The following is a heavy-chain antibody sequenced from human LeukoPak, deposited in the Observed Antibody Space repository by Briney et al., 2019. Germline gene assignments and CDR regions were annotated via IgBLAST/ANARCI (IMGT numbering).Heavy chain of an antibody. J-gene: IGHJ4*02. CDR1: GFTVSSNY. CDR2: IYSGGST. V-gene: IGHV3-53*01. Sequence: GGSLRLSCAASGFTVSSNYMSWVRQAPGKGLEWVSVIYSGGSTYYADSVKGRFTISRDNSKNTLCLQMNSLRAEDTAVYYCARVVYSSGWPDFDYWGQGTLVTVSS. D-gene: IGHD6-19*01. CDR3: ARVVYSSGWPDFDY.